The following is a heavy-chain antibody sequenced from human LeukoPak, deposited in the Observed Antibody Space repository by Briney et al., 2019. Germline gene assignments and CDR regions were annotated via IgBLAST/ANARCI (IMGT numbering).Heavy chain of an antibody. Sequence: GGSLRLSCAASGFTFSSYGMHWVRQAPGKGLEWVAVISYDGSNKYYADSVKGRFTISRDNSKNTLYLQMNSLRAEDTAVYYCAKYGGNSVYYYYYMDVWGKGTTVTVSS. D-gene: IGHD4-23*01. CDR2: ISYDGSNK. CDR1: GFTFSSYG. V-gene: IGHV3-30*18. J-gene: IGHJ6*03. CDR3: AKYGGNSVYYYYYMDV.